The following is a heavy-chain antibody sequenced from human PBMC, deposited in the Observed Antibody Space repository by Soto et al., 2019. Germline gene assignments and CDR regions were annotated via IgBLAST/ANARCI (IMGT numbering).Heavy chain of an antibody. CDR1: GGSISSGDSY. Sequence: SETLSRTCTVSGGSISSGDSYWSWIRQPPGKGLEWIGYIYYSGGTYYNPSLKSRVTISVDTSKNQFSLKLSSVTATDTTVDYCARVCYYDSSGWYWGQGTLVTV. J-gene: IGHJ4*02. CDR2: IYYSGGT. V-gene: IGHV4-30-4*01. CDR3: ARVCYYDSSGWY. D-gene: IGHD3-22*01.